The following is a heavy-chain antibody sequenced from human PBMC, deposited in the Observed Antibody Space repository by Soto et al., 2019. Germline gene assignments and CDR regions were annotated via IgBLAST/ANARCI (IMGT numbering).Heavy chain of an antibody. CDR2: ISAYNGNT. CDR1: GYTFTSYG. D-gene: IGHD3-22*01. V-gene: IGHV1-18*01. CDR3: ATHTYYYDSSGYYSSFDY. J-gene: IGHJ4*02. Sequence: ASVKVSCKASGYTFTSYGISWVRQAPGQGLEWMGWISAYNGNTNYAQKLQGRVTMTTDTSTSTAYMELRSLRSDDTAVYYCATHTYYYDSSGYYSSFDYWGQGTLVTVS.